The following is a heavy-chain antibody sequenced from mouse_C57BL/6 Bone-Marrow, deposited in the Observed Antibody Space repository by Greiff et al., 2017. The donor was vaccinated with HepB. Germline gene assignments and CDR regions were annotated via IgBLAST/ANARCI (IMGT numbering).Heavy chain of an antibody. V-gene: IGHV1-39*01. CDR1: GYSFTDYN. CDR2: INPNYGTT. CDR3: ARSYYGSSPFAY. J-gene: IGHJ3*01. D-gene: IGHD1-1*01. Sequence: LVESGPELVKPGASVKISCKASGYSFTDYNMNWVKQSNVKSLEWIGVINPNYGTTSSNQKFKGKATLTVDQSSSTAYMQLNSLTSEDSAVYYCARSYYGSSPFAYWGQGTLVTVSA.